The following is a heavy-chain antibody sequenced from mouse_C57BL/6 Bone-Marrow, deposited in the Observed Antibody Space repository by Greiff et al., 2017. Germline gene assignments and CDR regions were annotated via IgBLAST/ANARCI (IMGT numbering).Heavy chain of an antibody. Sequence: EVQLKESGGDLVKPGGSLKLSCAASGFTFSSYGMSWVRQTPDKRLEWVATISSGGSYTYYPDSVKGRFTISRDNAKNTLYLQMSSLKSEDTAMDYGARQRGSNYFDYWGQGTTLTVSS. V-gene: IGHV5-6*01. J-gene: IGHJ2*01. CDR1: GFTFSSYG. CDR3: ARQRGSNYFDY. CDR2: ISSGGSYT. D-gene: IGHD1-1*01.